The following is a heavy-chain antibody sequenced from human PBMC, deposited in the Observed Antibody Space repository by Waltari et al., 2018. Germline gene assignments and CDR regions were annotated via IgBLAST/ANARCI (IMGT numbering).Heavy chain of an antibody. CDR2: ITGDGSGT. V-gene: IGHV3-74*03. CDR3: ARYVVVTAGDY. CDR1: GFTFSSYW. D-gene: IGHD2-21*02. Sequence: EVQLVESGGGLVQPGGSLSLSCEASGFTFSSYWMHWVRQVPGKGLVWVGRITGDGSGTTYAASVKGRFTISRDNAKNTLFLQMNSLRDEDTAVYYCARYVVVTAGDYWGQGTLVAVSS. J-gene: IGHJ4*02.